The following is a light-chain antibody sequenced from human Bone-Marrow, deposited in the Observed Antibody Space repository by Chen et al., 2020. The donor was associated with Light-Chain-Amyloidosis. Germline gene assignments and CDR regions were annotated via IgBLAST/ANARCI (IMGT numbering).Light chain of an antibody. Sequence: SYVLTQPSSVSVPPGHTATMACGGNNIGSTSVHWYQQTPGQAPLLVVYDDSDRPSGIPERLSGSNSGNTATLTISRDEAGDEADYYCQVWDRSSDRTVFGGGTKLTVL. J-gene: IGLJ3*02. CDR2: DDS. V-gene: IGLV3-21*02. CDR1: NIGSTS. CDR3: QVWDRSSDRTV.